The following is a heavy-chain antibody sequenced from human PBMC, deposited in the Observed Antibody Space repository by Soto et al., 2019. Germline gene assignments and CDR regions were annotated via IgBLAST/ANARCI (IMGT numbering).Heavy chain of an antibody. J-gene: IGHJ5*02. Sequence: SETLSLTCAVYGGSFSGYYWSWIRQPPGKGLEWIGEINHSGSTNYNPSLKSRVTISVDTSKNQFSLKLSSVTAADTAVYYCVRGAQLVSRWFDPWGQGTLVTVSS. CDR3: VRGAQLVSRWFDP. CDR1: GGSFSGYY. V-gene: IGHV4-34*01. CDR2: INHSGST. D-gene: IGHD6-13*01.